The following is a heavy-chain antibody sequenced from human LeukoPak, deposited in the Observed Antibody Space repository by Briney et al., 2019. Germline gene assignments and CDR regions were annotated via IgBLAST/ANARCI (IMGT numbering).Heavy chain of an antibody. Sequence: GGSLRLSCAASGFTFSNYWMTWVRQAPGKGLEWVAFIRYDGSNKYYADSVKGRFTISRDNSKNTLYLQMNSLRAEDTAVYYRAKPRLALGYCSSTSCYTAFDYWGQGTLVTVSS. CDR3: AKPRLALGYCSSTSCYTAFDY. D-gene: IGHD2-2*02. J-gene: IGHJ4*02. CDR2: IRYDGSNK. V-gene: IGHV3-30*02. CDR1: GFTFSNYW.